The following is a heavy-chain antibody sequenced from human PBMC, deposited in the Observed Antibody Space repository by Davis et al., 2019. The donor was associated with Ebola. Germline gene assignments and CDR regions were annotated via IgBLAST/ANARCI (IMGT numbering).Heavy chain of an antibody. J-gene: IGHJ5*02. Sequence: GESLKISCKGSGCSFTTYWIAWVRQTPGKGLEWMGVIFSGDSDTRYRPPFEGQVTISVDRSITTAYLQWSSLKASDSAMYYCARQESLYGSIDTWGQGTLVTVSS. V-gene: IGHV5-51*01. CDR3: ARQESLYGSIDT. CDR1: GCSFTTYW. D-gene: IGHD6-13*01. CDR2: IFSGDSDT.